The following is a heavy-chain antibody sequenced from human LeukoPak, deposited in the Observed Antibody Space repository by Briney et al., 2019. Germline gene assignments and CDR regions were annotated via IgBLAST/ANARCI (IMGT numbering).Heavy chain of an antibody. CDR1: GYTFTSYG. CDR3: AKEWDYSDQPSYGMDV. V-gene: IGHV1-18*01. J-gene: IGHJ6*02. CDR2: ISAYNGNT. Sequence: GASVKVSCKASGYTFTSYGISWVRQAPGQGLEWMGWISAYNGNTNYAQKLQGRVTMTTDTSTSTAYMELRSLRSDDTAVYYCAKEWDYSDQPSYGMDVWGQGTTVTVSS. D-gene: IGHD4-17*01.